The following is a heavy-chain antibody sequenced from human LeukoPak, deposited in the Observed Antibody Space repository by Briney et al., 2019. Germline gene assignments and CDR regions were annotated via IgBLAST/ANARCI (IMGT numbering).Heavy chain of an antibody. CDR2: ISGSGTDT. J-gene: IGHJ4*02. D-gene: IGHD3-22*01. Sequence: PGGSLRLSCAASGFSFSSCAMSWVRQAPGKGLEWVSGISGSGTDTYYADSVKGRFTISRDNSKNTLFLQMNSLRVEDTAVYYCANGRTISGYLAHDDRGPGTLVIVSS. CDR1: GFSFSSCA. CDR3: ANGRTISGYLAHDD. V-gene: IGHV3-23*01.